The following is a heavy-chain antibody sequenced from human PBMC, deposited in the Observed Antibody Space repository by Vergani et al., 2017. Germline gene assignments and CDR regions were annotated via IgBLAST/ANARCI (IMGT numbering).Heavy chain of an antibody. Sequence: VQVVESGGGLIKPGGSLRLSCVVSGITFKNAWINWVRQAPGKGLEWIGYIFYSGTTYDNPSLRSRLTISVDTSQNQFSLKLRSVTAADTAVYYCARVDTQVPATSHFYYMDVWGKGTTVVVSS. CDR2: IFYSGTT. J-gene: IGHJ6*03. D-gene: IGHD6-25*01. V-gene: IGHV4-31*02. CDR3: ARVDTQVPATSHFYYMDV. CDR1: GITFKNAWI.